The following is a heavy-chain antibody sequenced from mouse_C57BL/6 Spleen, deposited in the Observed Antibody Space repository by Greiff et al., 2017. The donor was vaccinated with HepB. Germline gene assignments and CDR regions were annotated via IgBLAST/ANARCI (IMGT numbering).Heavy chain of an antibody. CDR2: INPNNGGT. V-gene: IGHV1-26*01. CDR1: GYTFTDYY. D-gene: IGHD2-1*01. CDR3: ARGMDGNLPY. Sequence: EVQLQQSGPELVKPGASVKISCKASGYTFTDYYMNWVKQSHGKSLEWIGDINPNNGGTSYNQKFKGKATLTVDKSSSTAYMELRSLTSEDSAVYYCARGMDGNLPYWGQGTTLTVSS. J-gene: IGHJ2*01.